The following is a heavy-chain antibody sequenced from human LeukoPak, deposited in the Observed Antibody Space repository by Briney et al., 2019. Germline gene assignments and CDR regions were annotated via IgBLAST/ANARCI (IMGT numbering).Heavy chain of an antibody. Sequence: SGTLSLTCTVSGGSISSYYWSWIRQPPGKGLEWIGYIYYSGSTNYNPSLKSRVTISVDTSKNQFSLKLSSVTAADTAVYYCARGYGYCSSTSCFEYYYYMDVWGKGTTVTISS. CDR3: ARGYGYCSSTSCFEYYYYMDV. CDR1: GGSISSYY. V-gene: IGHV4-59*01. D-gene: IGHD2-2*01. J-gene: IGHJ6*03. CDR2: IYYSGST.